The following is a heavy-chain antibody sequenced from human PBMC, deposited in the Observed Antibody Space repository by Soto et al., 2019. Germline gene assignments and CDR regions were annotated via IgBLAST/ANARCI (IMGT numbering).Heavy chain of an antibody. CDR2: IYYSGST. D-gene: IGHD5-18*01. V-gene: IGHV4-59*01. J-gene: IGHJ5*02. CDR1: GGSISNYY. CDR3: ARDSGYNYGSRSRKRTYNWFDP. Sequence: PSETLSLTCTVSGGSISNYYWSWIRQPPGKGLEWIGDIYYSGSTNYTPSLKSRVTISVDTSKNQFSLKLSSVTAADTAVYYCARDSGYNYGSRSRKRTYNWFDPWGQGTLVTVSS.